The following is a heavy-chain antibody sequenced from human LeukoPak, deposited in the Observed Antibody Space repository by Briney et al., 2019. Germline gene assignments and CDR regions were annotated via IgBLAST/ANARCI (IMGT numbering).Heavy chain of an antibody. J-gene: IGHJ4*02. CDR3: TKEGSDYYDSSGLLDY. CDR2: ISWNSGSI. D-gene: IGHD3-22*01. CDR1: GFTFDDYA. V-gene: IGHV3-9*01. Sequence: GGSLRLSCAASGFTFDDYAMHWVRQAPGKGLEWVSGISWNSGSIGYADSVKGRFTISRDNAKNSLYLQMNSLRAEDTALYYCTKEGSDYYDSSGLLDYWGQGTLVTVSS.